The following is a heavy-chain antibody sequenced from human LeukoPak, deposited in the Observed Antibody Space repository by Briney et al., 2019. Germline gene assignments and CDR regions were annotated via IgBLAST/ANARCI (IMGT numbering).Heavy chain of an antibody. V-gene: IGHV4-4*07. J-gene: IGHJ5*02. Sequence: PSETLSLTCTVSGGSISSYYWSWIRQPAGKGLEWIGRIYTSGSTNYNPSLKSRVTMSVDTSKNQSSLKLSSVTAADTAVYYCARAVSSGYYYRNWFDPWGQGTLVTVSS. D-gene: IGHD3-22*01. CDR1: GGSISSYY. CDR3: ARAVSSGYYYRNWFDP. CDR2: IYTSGST.